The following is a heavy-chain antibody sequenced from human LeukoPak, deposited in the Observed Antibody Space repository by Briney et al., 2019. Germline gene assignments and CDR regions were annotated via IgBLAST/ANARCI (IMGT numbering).Heavy chain of an antibody. CDR2: ISSSGSTI. Sequence: PSETLSLTCTVSGGSISSSSYYWGWIRQPPGKGLEWVSYISSSGSTIYYADSVKGRFTISRDNAKNSLYLQMNSLRAEDTAVYYCAELGITMIGGVWGKGTTVTISS. D-gene: IGHD3-10*02. V-gene: IGHV3-11*04. CDR3: AELGITMIGGV. CDR1: GGSISSSSYY. J-gene: IGHJ6*04.